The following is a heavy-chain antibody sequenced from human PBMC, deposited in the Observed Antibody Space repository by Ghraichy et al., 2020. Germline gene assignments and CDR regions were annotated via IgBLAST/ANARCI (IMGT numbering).Heavy chain of an antibody. CDR2: INHSGST. Sequence: SETLSLTCAVYGGSFSGYYWSWIRQPPGKGLEWIGEINHSGSTNYNPSLKSRVTISVDTSKNQFSLKLSSVTAADTAVYYCARSRAVRMNYYYYYMDVWGKGTTVTVSS. CDR1: GGSFSGYY. CDR3: ARSRAVRMNYYYYYMDV. J-gene: IGHJ6*03. V-gene: IGHV4-34*01. D-gene: IGHD4-17*01.